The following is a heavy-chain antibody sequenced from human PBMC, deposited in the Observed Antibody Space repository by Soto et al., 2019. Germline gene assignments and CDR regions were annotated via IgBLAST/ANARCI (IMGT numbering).Heavy chain of an antibody. CDR1: GGSISSYY. J-gene: IGHJ3*02. CDR3: ARHGYCSSTSCYGDIDAFDI. CDR2: IYYSGST. V-gene: IGHV4-59*08. Sequence: QVQLQESGPGLVEPSETLSLTCTGSGGSISSYYSSWIPQPPGKGLEWIGYIYYSGSTNYNPSLKSRVTLSVDTSKNQFSLKLSSVTAADTAVYYCARHGYCSSTSCYGDIDAFDIWCQGTMVTVSS. D-gene: IGHD2-2*03.